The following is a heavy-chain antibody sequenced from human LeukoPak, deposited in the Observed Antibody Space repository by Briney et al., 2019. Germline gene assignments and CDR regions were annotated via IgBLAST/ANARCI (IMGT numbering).Heavy chain of an antibody. Sequence: PSETLSLTCTVSGGSVSSGSYYWSWLRQPPGKGLEWIGYIYYSGSTNYNPSLKSRVTISVDTSKNQFSLKLSSVTAADTAVYYCARGDYGDYIFDYWGQGTLVTVSS. V-gene: IGHV4-61*01. CDR2: IYYSGST. CDR1: GGSVSSGSYY. CDR3: ARGDYGDYIFDY. D-gene: IGHD4-17*01. J-gene: IGHJ4*02.